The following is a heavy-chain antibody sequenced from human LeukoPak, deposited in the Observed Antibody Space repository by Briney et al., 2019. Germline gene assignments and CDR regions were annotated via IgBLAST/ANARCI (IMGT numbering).Heavy chain of an antibody. CDR3: AKDLIYYYDSSGYQNWFDP. D-gene: IGHD3-22*01. J-gene: IGHJ5*02. CDR1: GFTFSSYA. CDR2: ISGSGGST. Sequence: GGSLRLSCAASGFTFSSYAMSWVRQAPGKGLEWVSAISGSGGSTYYADSVKGRFTISRDNSKNTLYLQMNSLRAEDTAVYYCAKDLIYYYDSSGYQNWFDPWGQGTLVTVSS. V-gene: IGHV3-23*01.